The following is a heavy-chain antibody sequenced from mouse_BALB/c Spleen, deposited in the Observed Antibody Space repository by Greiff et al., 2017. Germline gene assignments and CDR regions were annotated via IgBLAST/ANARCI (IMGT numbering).Heavy chain of an antibody. Sequence: EVQGVESGGGLVQPGGSLKLSCAASGFTFSSYGMSWVRQTPDKRLELVATINSNGGSTYYPDSVTGRFTISRDNAKNTLYLQMSSLKSEDTAMYYCARLTGTNWYFDVWGAGTTVTVSS. J-gene: IGHJ1*01. CDR3: ARLTGTNWYFDV. D-gene: IGHD4-1*01. CDR2: INSNGGST. CDR1: GFTFSSYG. V-gene: IGHV5-6-3*01.